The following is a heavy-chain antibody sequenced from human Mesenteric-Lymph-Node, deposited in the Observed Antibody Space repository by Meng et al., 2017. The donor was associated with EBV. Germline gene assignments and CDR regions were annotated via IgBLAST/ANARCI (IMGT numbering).Heavy chain of an antibody. CDR1: GGTHNSDS. V-gene: IGHV1-69*01. CDR2: IILFFGSP. CDR3: ARDHDGSGYSFYY. J-gene: IGHJ4*02. Sequence: QVHLVQSGTEVKRPGSSVKVSCKASGGTHNSDSIGWVRQAHGQGLEWMGGIILFFGSPNYAHKFQGRLTISADESTSTVYMELSSLRSEDTAVYYCARDHDGSGYSFYYWGQGTLVTVSS. D-gene: IGHD3-22*01.